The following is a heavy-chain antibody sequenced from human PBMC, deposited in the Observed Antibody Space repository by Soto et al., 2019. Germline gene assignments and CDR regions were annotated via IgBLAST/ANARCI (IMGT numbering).Heavy chain of an antibody. Sequence: GGSLRLSCAASGFTFSSYGMHWVRQAPGKGLEWVAVISYDGSNKYYADSVKGRFTISRDNSKNTLYLQMNSLRAEDTAVYYCAKAPRFLVGSWYYYYYMDVWGKGTTVTVSS. CDR1: GFTFSSYG. J-gene: IGHJ6*03. V-gene: IGHV3-30*18. D-gene: IGHD3-3*01. CDR2: ISYDGSNK. CDR3: AKAPRFLVGSWYYYYYMDV.